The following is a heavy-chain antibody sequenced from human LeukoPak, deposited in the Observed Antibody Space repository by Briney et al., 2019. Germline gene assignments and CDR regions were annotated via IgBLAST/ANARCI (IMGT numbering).Heavy chain of an antibody. CDR3: ARGLWVQLWLGLFFDY. Sequence: PSETLSLTCAVYGGSFSGYYWSWIRQPPGKGLEWIGEINHSGSTNYNPSLKSRVTISVDTSKNQFSLKLSSVTAADTAVYYCARGLWVQLWLGLFFDYWGQGTLVTVSS. D-gene: IGHD5-18*01. CDR1: GGSFSGYY. CDR2: INHSGST. V-gene: IGHV4-34*01. J-gene: IGHJ4*02.